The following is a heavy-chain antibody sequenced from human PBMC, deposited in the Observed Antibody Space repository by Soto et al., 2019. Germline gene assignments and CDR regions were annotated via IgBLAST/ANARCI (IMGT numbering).Heavy chain of an antibody. CDR2: ISAYNGNT. CDR1: GYTFTNFG. Sequence: ASVKVSCKTSGYTFTNFGLSWVRQAPGQGLEWMGWISAYNGNTNYAQKLQGRVTMTTDTSTSTAYMELSSLRSEDTAVYYCARERAAAGSNWFDPWGQGTLVTVSS. D-gene: IGHD6-13*01. V-gene: IGHV1-18*01. CDR3: ARERAAAGSNWFDP. J-gene: IGHJ5*02.